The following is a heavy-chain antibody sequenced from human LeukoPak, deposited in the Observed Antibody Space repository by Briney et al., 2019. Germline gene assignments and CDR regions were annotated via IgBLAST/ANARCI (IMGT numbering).Heavy chain of an antibody. CDR1: GFMFSSYW. J-gene: IGHJ3*02. CDR3: ARDLAGPPQEAFDI. V-gene: IGHV3-7*01. CDR2: IKQDGSEK. Sequence: PGGSLRLSCAASGFMFSSYWMSWVRQAPGKGLEWVANIKQDGSEKYYVGSVKGRFTISRDNAKNSLYLQMNSLRAEDTAVYYCARDLAGPPQEAFDIWGQGTMVTVSS.